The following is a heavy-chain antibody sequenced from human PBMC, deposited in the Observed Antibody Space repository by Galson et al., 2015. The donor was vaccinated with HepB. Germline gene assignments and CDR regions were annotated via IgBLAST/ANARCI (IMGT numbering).Heavy chain of an antibody. D-gene: IGHD3-22*01. V-gene: IGHV3-7*01. J-gene: IGHJ4*02. CDR2: IQQGGSEK. CDR1: GFTFSNYW. CDR3: ASAVSFSYYYDSSGYYYFDY. Sequence: SLRLSCAASGFTFSNYWMTWVRQAPGKGLEWVANIQQGGSEKYYVDSVRGRFTIFRDNAKNSLYLQMNSLRAEDTAVYYCASAVSFSYYYDSSGYYYFDYWGQGTLVTVSS.